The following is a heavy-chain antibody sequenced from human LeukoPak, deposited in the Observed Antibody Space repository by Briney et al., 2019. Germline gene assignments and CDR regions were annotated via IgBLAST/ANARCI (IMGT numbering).Heavy chain of an antibody. J-gene: IGHJ4*02. CDR1: GFTFSSYA. V-gene: IGHV3-30-3*01. CDR2: ISYDGSNK. CDR3: ARVSGGYDFWSGYYGSVYYFDY. D-gene: IGHD3-3*01. Sequence: PGGSLRLSCAASGFTFSSYAMHWVRQAPGKGLEWVAVISYDGSNKYYADSVKGRFTISRDNSKNTLYLQMNSLRAEDTAVYYCARVSGGYDFWSGYYGSVYYFDYWGQGTLVTVSS.